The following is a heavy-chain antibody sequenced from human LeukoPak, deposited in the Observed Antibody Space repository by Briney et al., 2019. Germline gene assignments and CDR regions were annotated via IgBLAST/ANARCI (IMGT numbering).Heavy chain of an antibody. D-gene: IGHD6-13*01. Sequence: GGSLRLSCAASGFTFSSYWMSWVRQAPGKGLEWVANIKQDGSEKYYVDSVKGRFTISRDNAKNSLYLQMNSLRAEDTAVYYCARVEGGSSWYGYYYYMDVWGKGTTVTVSS. J-gene: IGHJ6*03. CDR2: IKQDGSEK. CDR3: ARVEGGSSWYGYYYYMDV. V-gene: IGHV3-7*01. CDR1: GFTFSSYW.